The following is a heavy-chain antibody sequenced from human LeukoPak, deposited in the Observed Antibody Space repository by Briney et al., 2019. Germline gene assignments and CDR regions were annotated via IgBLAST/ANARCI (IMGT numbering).Heavy chain of an antibody. CDR1: GGSINNYY. Sequence: SETLSLTCTVSGGSINNYYGSWIRQPAGKGLEWIGRIYTRGSTNYNPSLKSRVTMSVDTSKNQFSQKLTSVTAADTAVYYCARRKVYYGMDVWGQGTTVTVSS. J-gene: IGHJ6*02. CDR3: ARRKVYYGMDV. V-gene: IGHV4-4*07. CDR2: IYTRGST.